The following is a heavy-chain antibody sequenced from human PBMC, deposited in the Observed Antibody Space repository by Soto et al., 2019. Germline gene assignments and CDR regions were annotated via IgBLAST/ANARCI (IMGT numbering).Heavy chain of an antibody. Sequence: PSETLSLTCAVSGGSISSGGYSWSWIRQPPGKGLEWIGNIHYSGSTYYMPSLRSRVTLSVDTSKNQFSLRLTSVTAEDTAVYYCARHEGNGNVWPLDYWGQGILVTVSS. V-gene: IGHV4-30-2*03. CDR2: IHYSGST. J-gene: IGHJ4*02. CDR3: ARHEGNGNVWPLDY. CDR1: GGSISSGGYS. D-gene: IGHD2-8*01.